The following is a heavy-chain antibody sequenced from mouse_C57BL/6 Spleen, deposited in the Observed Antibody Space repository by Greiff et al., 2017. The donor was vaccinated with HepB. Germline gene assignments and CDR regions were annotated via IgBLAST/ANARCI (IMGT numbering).Heavy chain of an antibody. V-gene: IGHV5-9-1*02. CDR3: TRERSTRGYFDV. CDR2: ISSGGDYI. J-gene: IGHJ1*03. Sequence: EVQWVESGEGLVKPGGSLKLSCAASGFTFSSYAMSWVRQTPEKRLEWVAYISSGGDYIYYADTVKGRFTISRDNARNTLYLQMSSLKSEDTAMYYCTRERSTRGYFDVWGTGTTVTVSS. CDR1: GFTFSSYA.